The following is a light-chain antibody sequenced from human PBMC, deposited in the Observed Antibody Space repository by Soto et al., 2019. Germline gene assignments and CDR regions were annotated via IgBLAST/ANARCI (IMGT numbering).Light chain of an antibody. CDR1: QVVSSSY. CDR2: GAS. CDR3: QQYNNWPPWT. V-gene: IGKV3-15*01. J-gene: IGKJ1*01. Sequence: EIVLPQYPGTLSLSPGESSTLSCMANQVVSSSYLAWYQQKPGQAPRLLIYGASTRATGIPARFSGSGSGTEFTLTISSLQSEDFAVYYCQQYNNWPPWTFGQGAKVDIK.